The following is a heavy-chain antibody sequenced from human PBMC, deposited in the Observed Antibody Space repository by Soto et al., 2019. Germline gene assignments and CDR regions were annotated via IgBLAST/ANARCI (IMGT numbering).Heavy chain of an antibody. Sequence: SETLSLTCTVFGASISGFYWSWMRKSAGKGLEWIGRIYATGTTDYNPSLKSRVMMSVDTSKKQFSLKLRSVTAADTAVYYCVRDGTKTLRDWFDPWGQGISVTVSS. J-gene: IGHJ5*02. D-gene: IGHD1-1*01. CDR3: VRDGTKTLRDWFDP. CDR1: GASISGFY. V-gene: IGHV4-4*07. CDR2: IYATGTT.